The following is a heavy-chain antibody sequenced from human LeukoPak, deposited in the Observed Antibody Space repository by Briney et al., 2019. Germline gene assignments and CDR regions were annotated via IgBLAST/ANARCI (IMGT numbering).Heavy chain of an antibody. CDR3: AKAMYYYDSSGPGDY. V-gene: IGHV3-30*18. D-gene: IGHD3-22*01. J-gene: IGHJ4*02. Sequence: GGSLRLSCAASGFTFSSYGMHWVRQAPGKGLEWVAVISYDGSNKYYADSVKGRFTISRDNSKNTLYLQMNSLRAEDTAVYYCAKAMYYYDSSGPGDYWGQGTLVTVSS. CDR2: ISYDGSNK. CDR1: GFTFSSYG.